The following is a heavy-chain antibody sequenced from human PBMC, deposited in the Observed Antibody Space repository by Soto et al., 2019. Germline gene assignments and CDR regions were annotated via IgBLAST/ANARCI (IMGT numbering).Heavy chain of an antibody. D-gene: IGHD6-19*01. J-gene: IGHJ4*02. CDR3: ARAAYTSGYYYFDH. CDR2: IWYDGSNK. Sequence: GGSLRLSCAASGFTFSSYGMHWVRQAPGKGLEWVAVIWYDGSNKNYADSVKGRFTISRDNSKNTLFLQVNSLRAEDTAIYYCARAAYTSGYYYFDHWGQGTPVTVSS. CDR1: GFTFSSYG. V-gene: IGHV3-33*01.